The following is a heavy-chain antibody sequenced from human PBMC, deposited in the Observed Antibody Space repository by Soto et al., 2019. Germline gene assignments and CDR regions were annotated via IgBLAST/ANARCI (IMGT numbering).Heavy chain of an antibody. V-gene: IGHV1-58*02. Sequence: GASVKVSCKASGFTFTSSAMQWVRQARGQRLEWIGWIVVGSGNTNYAQKFQERVTITRDMSTSTAYMELSSLRSEDTAVYYCAADRGMVRGGAYYYYYYGMDVWGQGTTVTVSS. CDR1: GFTFTSSA. CDR3: AADRGMVRGGAYYYYYYGMDV. CDR2: IVVGSGNT. J-gene: IGHJ6*02. D-gene: IGHD3-10*01.